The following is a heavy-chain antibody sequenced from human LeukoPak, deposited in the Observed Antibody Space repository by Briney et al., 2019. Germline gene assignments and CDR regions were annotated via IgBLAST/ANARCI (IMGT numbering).Heavy chain of an antibody. Sequence: SETLSLTCTVSGGSITNYGFYWGWSRQPPGKGLEWIDNIYYRGSTYYNSSLTSRGTISIGTAKNQFSLRLIYSRAADTVLYYCASPPGGSYNNYFDPWGQGTLVTVSS. CDR3: ASPPGGSYNNYFDP. D-gene: IGHD3-10*01. CDR2: IYYRGST. CDR1: GGSITNYGFY. J-gene: IGHJ5*02. V-gene: IGHV4-39*01.